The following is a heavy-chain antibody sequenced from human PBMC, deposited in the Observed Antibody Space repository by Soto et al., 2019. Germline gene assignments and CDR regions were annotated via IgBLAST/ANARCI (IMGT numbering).Heavy chain of an antibody. V-gene: IGHV4-39*07. CDR3: ARAPPTPSLRLSSYWFDP. J-gene: IGHJ5*02. D-gene: IGHD3-16*02. CDR1: DDSINSDKCY. CDR2: IYYSGNT. Sequence: SETLSLTCSVSDDSINSDKCYWGWIRQPPGKGLEWIGSIYYSGNTYYNPSLQSRVTISLDTSKNQFSLKLSSVTAADTAVYYCARAPPTPSLRLSSYWFDPWGQGTLVTVSS.